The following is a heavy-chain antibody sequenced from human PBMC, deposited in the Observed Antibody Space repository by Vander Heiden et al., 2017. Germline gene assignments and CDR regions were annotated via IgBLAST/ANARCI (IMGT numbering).Heavy chain of an antibody. D-gene: IGHD3-16*01. Sequence: QVQLVQSGAEVKKPGSSVKVSCKASGGTFSSYAISWVRQAPGQGLEWMGGIIPILGIAKYAQKFQGRVTITADKSTSTAYMELSSLRSEETAVYYCARLDKLGGASYYGMDVWGQGTTVTVSS. CDR1: GGTFSSYA. J-gene: IGHJ6*02. CDR2: IIPILGIA. CDR3: ARLDKLGGASYYGMDV. V-gene: IGHV1-69*10.